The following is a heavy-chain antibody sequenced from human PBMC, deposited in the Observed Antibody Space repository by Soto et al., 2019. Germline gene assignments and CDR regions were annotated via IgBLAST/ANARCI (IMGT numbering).Heavy chain of an antibody. J-gene: IGHJ6*02. CDR3: ARDRGYDAHDYYYNAMDV. D-gene: IGHD2-15*01. V-gene: IGHV3-21*01. Sequence: PRRSLRPSCKASGPTFTDYAFSSVRQAPGNGLEWVSAIRGFSPYTFYADSLKGRFTISRDNAKSSLYLQMNSLRAEDTAVYYRARDRGYDAHDYYYNAMDVWGQGTTVTVSS. CDR2: IRGFSPYT. CDR1: GPTFTDYA.